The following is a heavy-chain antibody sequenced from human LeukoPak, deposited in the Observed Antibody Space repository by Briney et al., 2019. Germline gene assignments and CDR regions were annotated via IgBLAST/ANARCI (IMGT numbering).Heavy chain of an antibody. CDR1: GFTFSSYA. CDR3: AKDQDDYGDYGVAFDI. CDR2: ISGSGGST. J-gene: IGHJ3*02. V-gene: IGHV3-23*01. D-gene: IGHD4-17*01. Sequence: GGSLRLYCAASGFTFSSYAMSWVGQAPGKGLEWVSTISGSGGSTYYADSVKGRFTISRGNSKNTLYLQMNSLRAEDTAVYYCAKDQDDYGDYGVAFDIWGQGTMVTVSS.